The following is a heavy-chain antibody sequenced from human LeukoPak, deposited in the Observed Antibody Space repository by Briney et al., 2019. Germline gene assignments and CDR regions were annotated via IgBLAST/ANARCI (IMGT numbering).Heavy chain of an antibody. D-gene: IGHD3-16*01. CDR3: ASDRCRGMIYYGMDV. CDR1: GFSVSSNY. J-gene: IGHJ6*02. CDR2: IYSGGST. V-gene: IGHV3-66*01. Sequence: ASLTLCCAASGFSVSSNYMSWIRQPQGQGLELDSVIYSGGSTYYADSVKGRFTISRDNTKNTLYLQMNSLRAEDTAVYYCASDRCRGMIYYGMDVWGQGTTVTVSS.